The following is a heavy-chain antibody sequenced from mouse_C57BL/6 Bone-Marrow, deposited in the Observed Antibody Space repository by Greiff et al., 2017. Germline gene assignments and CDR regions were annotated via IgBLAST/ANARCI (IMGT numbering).Heavy chain of an antibody. CDR2: IYPGGGYT. D-gene: IGHD2-3*01. CDR1: GYTFTNYW. CDR3: ARAGDGYPFFDY. Sequence: QVQLKQSGAELVRPGTSVKMSCKASGYTFTNYWIGWAKQRPGHGLERIGDIYPGGGYTNYNEKFKGKATLTADKSSSTAYMQFSSLTSEDSAIYYCARAGDGYPFFDYWGQGTTLTVSS. J-gene: IGHJ2*01. V-gene: IGHV1-63*01.